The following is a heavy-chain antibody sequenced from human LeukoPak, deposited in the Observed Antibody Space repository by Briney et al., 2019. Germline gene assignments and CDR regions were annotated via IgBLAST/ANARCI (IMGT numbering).Heavy chain of an antibody. CDR3: ARVASYGYFDY. CDR1: GFTFSSYG. Sequence: GRSLRLSCAASGFTFSSYGMHWVRQAPGKGLEWVAVIWYDGSNKYYADSVKGRFTISRDNSKNTLHLQMNSLRAEDTAVYYCARVASYGYFDYWGQGTLVTVPS. CDR2: IWYDGSNK. J-gene: IGHJ4*02. V-gene: IGHV3-33*01. D-gene: IGHD5-18*01.